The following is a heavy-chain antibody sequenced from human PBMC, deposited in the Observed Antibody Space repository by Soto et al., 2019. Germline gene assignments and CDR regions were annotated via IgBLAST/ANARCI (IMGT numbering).Heavy chain of an antibody. CDR2: IIPIFGTA. J-gene: IGHJ5*02. D-gene: IGHD2-2*01. Sequence: QVQLVQSGAEVKKPGYSVKVSCKASGGTFSSYAISWVRQAPGQGLEWMGGIIPIFGTANYAQKFQGRVTITADESTSTAYMELSSLRSEDTAVYYCARVKNYCSSTSCTGFDPWGQGTLVIVSS. V-gene: IGHV1-69*01. CDR3: ARVKNYCSSTSCTGFDP. CDR1: GGTFSSYA.